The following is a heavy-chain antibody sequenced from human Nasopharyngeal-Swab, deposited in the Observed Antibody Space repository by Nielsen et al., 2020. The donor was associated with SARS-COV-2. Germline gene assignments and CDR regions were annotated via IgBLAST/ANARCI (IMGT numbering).Heavy chain of an antibody. CDR2: IYYSGST. Sequence: SETLSLTCTVSGGSISSYYLSWIRQPPGKGLEWIGYIYYSGSTNYNASPKSRVTTTVDTSKNQFSLKLSSVTAADTAVYYCARHPTITREGFDDWGQGTLVTVSS. CDR3: ARHPTITREGFDD. CDR1: GGSISSYY. J-gene: IGHJ4*02. D-gene: IGHD5-12*01. V-gene: IGHV4-59*01.